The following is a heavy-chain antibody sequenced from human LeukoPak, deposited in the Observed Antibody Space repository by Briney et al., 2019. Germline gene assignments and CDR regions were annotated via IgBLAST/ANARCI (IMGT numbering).Heavy chain of an antibody. CDR3: ARDFERHDSSACGY. V-gene: IGHV3-74*01. J-gene: IGHJ4*02. CDR2: INSDGSST. CDR1: GFTFDDYA. D-gene: IGHD3-22*01. Sequence: GGSLRLSCAASGFTFDDYAMHWVRQAPGKGLVWVSRINSDGSSTSYADSVKGRFTISRDNAKNTLYLQMNSLRAEDTAVYYCARDFERHDSSACGYWGQGTLVTVSS.